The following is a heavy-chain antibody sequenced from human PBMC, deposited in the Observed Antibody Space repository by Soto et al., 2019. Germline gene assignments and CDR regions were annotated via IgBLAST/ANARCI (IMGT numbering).Heavy chain of an antibody. CDR2: IYYSGST. J-gene: IGHJ4*02. V-gene: IGHV4-30-4*01. D-gene: IGHD5-18*01. CDR1: GGSISSGDYY. CDR3: ARCKGGYSSERKPFDY. Sequence: QVQLQESGPGLVKPSQTLSLTCTVSGGSISSGDYYWSWIRQPPGKGLEWIGYIYYSGSTYYNPSLKSRVTISVDTSKNQCSLKLSSVTAADTAVYYGARCKGGYSSERKPFDYWGQGTLVTVSS.